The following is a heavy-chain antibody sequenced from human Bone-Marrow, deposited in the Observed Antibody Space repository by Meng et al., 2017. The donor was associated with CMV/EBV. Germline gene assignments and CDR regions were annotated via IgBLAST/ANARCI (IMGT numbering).Heavy chain of an antibody. CDR1: YA. CDR3: AKAELMGRYCSGHNCYWGSFDY. CDR2: ISGSGGST. D-gene: IGHD2-15*01. J-gene: IGHJ4*02. V-gene: IGHV3-23*01. Sequence: YAMTWVRQAPGKGLEWVSAISGSGGSTYYADSVKGRFTISRDNSKNTLYLQMNSLRAEDTAVYYCAKAELMGRYCSGHNCYWGSFDYWGQGTLVTVSS.